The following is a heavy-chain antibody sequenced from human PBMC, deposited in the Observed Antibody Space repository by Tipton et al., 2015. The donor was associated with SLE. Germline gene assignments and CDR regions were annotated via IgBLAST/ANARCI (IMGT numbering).Heavy chain of an antibody. D-gene: IGHD3-3*01. CDR3: ATLKGVFGVASFDY. V-gene: IGHV4-34*01. J-gene: IGHJ4*02. CDR2: INHSGST. CDR1: GGSFSGYY. Sequence: TLSLTCAVYGGSFSGYYWSWIRQPPGKGLEWIGEINHSGSTNYNPSLKSRVTISVDTSKNQFSLKLSSVTAADTAVYYCATLKGVFGVASFDYWGQGTLVTVSS.